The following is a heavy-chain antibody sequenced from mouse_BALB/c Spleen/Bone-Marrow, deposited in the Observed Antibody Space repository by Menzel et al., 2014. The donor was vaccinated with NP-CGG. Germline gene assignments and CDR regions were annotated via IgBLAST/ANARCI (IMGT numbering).Heavy chain of an antibody. Sequence: EVQLVESGPELVKPGASVKMSCKASGYTFTSYVMHWVKQKPGQGLEWIGYINPYNDGTMYNEKFKGKATLTSDKSSSTAYMELSSLTSEDSAVYYCASPYYRYDGFAYWGQGTLVTVSA. D-gene: IGHD2-14*01. J-gene: IGHJ3*01. CDR3: ASPYYRYDGFAY. CDR2: INPYNDGT. V-gene: IGHV1-14*01. CDR1: GYTFTSYV.